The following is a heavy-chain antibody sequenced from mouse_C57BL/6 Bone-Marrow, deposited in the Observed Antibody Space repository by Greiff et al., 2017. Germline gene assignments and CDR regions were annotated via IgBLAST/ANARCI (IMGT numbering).Heavy chain of an antibody. CDR1: GYTFTDYE. J-gene: IGHJ1*03. Sequence: QVQLQQSGAELVRPGASVTLSCKASGYTFTDYEMHWVKQTPVHGLEWIGAIDPETGGTAYNQKFKGKAILTADKSSSTAYMELRSLTSEDSAVDYCTRGGYWYFDVWGTGTTVTVSA. CDR3: TRGGYWYFDV. CDR2: IDPETGGT. V-gene: IGHV1-15*01.